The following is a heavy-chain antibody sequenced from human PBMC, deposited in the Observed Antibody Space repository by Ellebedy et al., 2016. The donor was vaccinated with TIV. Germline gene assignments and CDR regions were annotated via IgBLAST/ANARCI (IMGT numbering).Heavy chain of an antibody. CDR3: AKPRPLTLC. J-gene: IGHJ4*02. Sequence: PGGSLRLSCVVSGFTFSPYAMRWFRQAPGTGLGWISSLTTGCVTFYAESVKGRFTISRDNAKNTLYLQMNSLTAEDTAVYYCAKPRPLTLCWGQGTLVTVAS. D-gene: IGHD3-16*01. V-gene: IGHV3-23*01. CDR2: LTTGCVT. CDR1: GFTFSPYA.